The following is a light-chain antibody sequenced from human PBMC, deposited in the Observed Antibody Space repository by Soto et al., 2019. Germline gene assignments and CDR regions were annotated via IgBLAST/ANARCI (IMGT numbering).Light chain of an antibody. CDR3: QQYGSSQS. Sequence: EIVVTQSPGTLSLAPGERATLSCRASQCVSSSYLAWYKQKSGQGPRPPFYGASSRATGIPDRFSGSGSGTDFALTISRLEPEDFAVYYCQQYGSSQSFGERTKVEIK. CDR2: GAS. V-gene: IGKV3-20*01. J-gene: IGKJ1*01. CDR1: QCVSSSY.